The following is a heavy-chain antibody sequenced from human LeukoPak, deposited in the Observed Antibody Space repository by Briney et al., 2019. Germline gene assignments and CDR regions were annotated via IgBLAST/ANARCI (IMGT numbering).Heavy chain of an antibody. J-gene: IGHJ4*02. V-gene: IGHV4-39*07. CDR1: GGSISSSYYY. CDR3: ARERREQLLPPYTRSVTYFDY. Sequence: SETLSLTCSVSGGSISSSYYYWGWIRQPPGKGLEWIGRIYYSGSTFYNPSLKSRVAISVDTSKHQFSLKLSSVTAADTAVYYCARERREQLLPPYTRSVTYFDYWGQGTLVTVSS. D-gene: IGHD2-2*01. CDR2: IYYSGST.